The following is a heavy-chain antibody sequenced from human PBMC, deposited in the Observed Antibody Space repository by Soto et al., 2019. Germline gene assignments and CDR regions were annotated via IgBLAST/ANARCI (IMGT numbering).Heavy chain of an antibody. Sequence: ASVKVSCKASGYTFTDYYMHWVRQAPGQAPEWMGWINLTSSATKYAQNFQGRVTMTRDTSISTAYMELSRLRSDDTAVYYCARDESLDYWGQGTLVTVSS. CDR1: GYTFTDYY. CDR3: ARDESLDY. V-gene: IGHV1-2*02. J-gene: IGHJ4*02. CDR2: INLTSSAT.